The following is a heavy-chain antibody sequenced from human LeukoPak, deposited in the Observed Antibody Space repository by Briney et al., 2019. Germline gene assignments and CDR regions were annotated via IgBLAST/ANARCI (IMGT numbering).Heavy chain of an antibody. Sequence: SETLSLTCTVSGGSISSSSYYWGWIRQPPGMGLEWIGSIYYSGSTYYNPSLKSRVTISVDTSKNQFSLKLSSVTAADTAVYYCAREYPYYDFWSGYPHYYYMDVWGKGTTVTVSS. D-gene: IGHD3-3*01. CDR2: IYYSGST. V-gene: IGHV4-39*07. CDR3: AREYPYYDFWSGYPHYYYMDV. CDR1: GGSISSSSYY. J-gene: IGHJ6*03.